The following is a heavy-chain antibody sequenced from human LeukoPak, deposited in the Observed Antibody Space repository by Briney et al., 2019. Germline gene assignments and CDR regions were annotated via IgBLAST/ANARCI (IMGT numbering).Heavy chain of an antibody. Sequence: PSETLSLTCAVYGGSFSGYYWSWIRQPPGKGLEWIGEIKHSGSTNYNPSLKSRVTISVDTSKNQFSLKLSSVTAADTAVYYCARGYCSSTSCYTQYFQHWGQGTLVTVSS. CDR3: ARGYCSSTSCYTQYFQH. CDR2: IKHSGST. D-gene: IGHD2-2*02. CDR1: GGSFSGYY. V-gene: IGHV4-34*01. J-gene: IGHJ1*01.